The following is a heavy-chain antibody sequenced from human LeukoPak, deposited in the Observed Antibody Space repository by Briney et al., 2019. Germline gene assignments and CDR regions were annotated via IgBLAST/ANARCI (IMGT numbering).Heavy chain of an antibody. J-gene: IGHJ3*02. CDR2: IHYSGST. CDR1: GGSITSYY. Sequence: SETLSLTCSVSGGSITSYYWSCIRQSPGKGLEWIGYIHYSGSTNYNPSLKSRVTISGDTSKNQFSLKLSSVTAADTAVYYCARDKVVGTGDAFDIWGQGTMVTVSS. V-gene: IGHV4-59*01. CDR3: ARDKVVGTGDAFDI. D-gene: IGHD6-19*01.